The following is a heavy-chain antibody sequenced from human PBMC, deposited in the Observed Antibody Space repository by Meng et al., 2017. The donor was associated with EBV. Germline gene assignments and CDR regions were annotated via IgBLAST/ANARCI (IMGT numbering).Heavy chain of an antibody. J-gene: IGHJ5*02. CDR3: ARPFPSWQSPRLDPFGA. CDR1: GDSISSFYY. CDR2: VHYTGST. Sequence: QLQLRESGPGQVKPSETLSLTVTVLGDSISSFYYWGWIRQPPGRGLEWIGSVHYTGSTYYSPSLKSRVTVSVDTSKNQFSLRLTSVTAADTAVYYCARPFPSWQSPRLDPFGAWGQGTLVTVS. V-gene: IGHV4-39*01. D-gene: IGHD6-19*01.